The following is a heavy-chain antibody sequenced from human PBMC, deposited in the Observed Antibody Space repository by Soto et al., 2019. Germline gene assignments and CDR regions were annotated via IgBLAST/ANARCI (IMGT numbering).Heavy chain of an antibody. Sequence: ASVKVSCKASGGTFSSYTISWVRQAPGQGLEWMGRIIPILGIANYAQKFQGRVTITADKSTSTAYMELSSLRSEDTAVYYCATGGEWLSPTYNWFDPWGQGTLVTVSS. J-gene: IGHJ5*02. D-gene: IGHD3-3*01. CDR3: ATGGEWLSPTYNWFDP. CDR1: GGTFSSYT. V-gene: IGHV1-69*02. CDR2: IIPILGIA.